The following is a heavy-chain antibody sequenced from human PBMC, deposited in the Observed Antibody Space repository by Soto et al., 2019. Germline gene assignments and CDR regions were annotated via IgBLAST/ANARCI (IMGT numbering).Heavy chain of an antibody. CDR3: AKTPAPYCSSTSCYAFDI. J-gene: IGHJ3*02. CDR1: GYSFTSYW. V-gene: IGHV5-51*01. CDR2: IYPGDSDT. D-gene: IGHD2-2*01. Sequence: GESLKISCKGSGYSFTSYWIGWVRQMPGKGLEWMGIIYPGDSDTRYSPSFQGQVTISADKSISTAYLQWSSLKASDTAMYYCAKTPAPYCSSTSCYAFDIWGQGTMVTVSS.